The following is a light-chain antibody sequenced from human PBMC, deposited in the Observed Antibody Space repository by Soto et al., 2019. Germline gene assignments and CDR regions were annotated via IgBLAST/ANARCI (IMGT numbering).Light chain of an antibody. J-gene: IGKJ1*01. CDR2: KAS. CDR3: QQYNFYQT. CDR1: QSISSW. Sequence: DIQMTQSPSTLSASVGDGVTITCRASQSISSWLAWYQQKPGKAPKHLIYKASSLESGVPSRFSGSGSGTDFTLTISSLQPDDLATYYYQQYNFYQTFGQGTKVEIK. V-gene: IGKV1-5*03.